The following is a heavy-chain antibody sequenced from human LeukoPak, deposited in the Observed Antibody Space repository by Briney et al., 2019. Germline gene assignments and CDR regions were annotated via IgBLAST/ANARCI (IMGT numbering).Heavy chain of an antibody. CDR1: GGTFSSYA. CDR3: ARSVLPRIYCGGDCYMPPDY. CDR2: IIPIFGTA. Sequence: GASVKVSCKASGGTFSSYAISWVRQAPGQGLEWMGGIIPIFGTANYAQKFQGRVTITADESTSTAYMELSSLRSEDTAVYYCARSVLPRIYCGGDCYMPPDYWGQGTLVTVSS. D-gene: IGHD2-21*02. J-gene: IGHJ4*02. V-gene: IGHV1-69*13.